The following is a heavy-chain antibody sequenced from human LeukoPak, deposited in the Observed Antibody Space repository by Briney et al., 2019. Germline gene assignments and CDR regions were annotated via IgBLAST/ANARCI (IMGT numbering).Heavy chain of an antibody. CDR1: GGSISTSNYY. J-gene: IGHJ4*02. CDR3: ASRGWANCGGDCYSFDY. CDR2: IFYSGST. D-gene: IGHD2-21*02. Sequence: PSETLSLTCTVSGGSISTSNYYWGWIRQPPGKGLEWIGNIFYSGSTYYSPSLKSRVTMSVDKSKNQFSLKLSSVTAADTAVYYCASRGWANCGGDCYSFDYWGQGTLVTVSS. V-gene: IGHV4-39*07.